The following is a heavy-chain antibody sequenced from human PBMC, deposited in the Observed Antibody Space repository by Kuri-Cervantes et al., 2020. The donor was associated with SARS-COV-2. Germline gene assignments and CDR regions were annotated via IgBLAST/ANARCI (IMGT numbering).Heavy chain of an antibody. D-gene: IGHD6-6*01. CDR1: GFTFSNYG. V-gene: IGHV3-30*03. J-gene: IGHJ4*02. CDR3: AREEDSSSSSLFDY. Sequence: GESLKISCAASGFTFSNYGMHWVRQAPGKGLEWVAFISYDGSNKYYADSVKGRFTISRDNSKNTLYLQMNSLRAEDTAVYYCAREEDSSSSSLFDYWGQGTLVTVSS. CDR2: ISYDGSNK.